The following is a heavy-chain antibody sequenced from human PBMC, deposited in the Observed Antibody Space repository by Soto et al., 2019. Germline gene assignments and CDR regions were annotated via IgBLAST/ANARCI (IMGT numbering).Heavy chain of an antibody. D-gene: IGHD2-2*01. CDR2: IIPLFGTT. V-gene: IGHV1-69*01. J-gene: IGHJ5*02. CDR3: ATARGTSWYNWFDP. CDR1: GGNFSDHG. Sequence: QVQLVQSGAELKKPGSSVKVSCKASGGNFSDHGISWVRQAPGQGLEWMGGIIPLFGTTNYAHKFKGRVTITADESTSTVYMERTSLTFEDTAIYYCATARGTSWYNWFDPWGQGTLVIVSS.